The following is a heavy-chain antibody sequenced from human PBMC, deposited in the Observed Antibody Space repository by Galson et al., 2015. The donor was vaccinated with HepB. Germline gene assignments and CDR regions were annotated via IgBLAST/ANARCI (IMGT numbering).Heavy chain of an antibody. D-gene: IGHD3-9*01. CDR2: ISSSSSYI. Sequence: SLRLSCAASGFTFSSYSMNWVRQAPGKGLEWVSSISSSSSYIYYAESVKGRFTISIDNAKNSLYLQMNSLRAEDTAVYYCARDTPDVLRYFDWLLYRDAFDIWGQGTMVTVSS. CDR3: ARDTPDVLRYFDWLLYRDAFDI. CDR1: GFTFSSYS. V-gene: IGHV3-21*01. J-gene: IGHJ3*02.